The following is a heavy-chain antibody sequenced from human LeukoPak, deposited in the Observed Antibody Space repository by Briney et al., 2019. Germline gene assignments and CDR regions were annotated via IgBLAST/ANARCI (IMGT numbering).Heavy chain of an antibody. CDR3: ARGPIYDYVWGSFHGRSFDY. CDR1: GGSISSYY. V-gene: IGHV4-59*12. J-gene: IGHJ4*02. Sequence: PSETLSLTCTVSGGSISSYYWSWIRQPPGKGLEWIGYIYYSGSTNYNPSLKSRVTISVDTSKNQFSLKLSSVTAADTAVYYCARGPIYDYVWGSFHGRSFDYWGQGTLVTVSS. CDR2: IYYSGST. D-gene: IGHD3-16*01.